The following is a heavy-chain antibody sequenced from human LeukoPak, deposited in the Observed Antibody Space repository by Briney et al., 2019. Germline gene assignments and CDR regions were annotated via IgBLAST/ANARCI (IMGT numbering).Heavy chain of an antibody. CDR1: GFTFNTFA. J-gene: IGHJ4*02. CDR2: INDGGGDT. CDR3: AKILSAAGTEY. V-gene: IGHV3-23*01. Sequence: GGPLRLSCAASGFTFNTFAMSWVRQAPGKGLECVSIINDGGGDTYYADSVKGRFTISRDNSKNTLYLQMNSLRVEDTAMYYCAKILSAAGTEYWGQGTLVTVSS. D-gene: IGHD6-13*01.